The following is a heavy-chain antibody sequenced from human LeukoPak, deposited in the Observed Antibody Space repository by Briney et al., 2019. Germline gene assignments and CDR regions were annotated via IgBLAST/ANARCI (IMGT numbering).Heavy chain of an antibody. V-gene: IGHV3-7*03. CDR2: IKQDGSET. CDR1: GFTLSSHW. D-gene: IGHD3-10*01. Sequence: GGSLRLSCAASGFTLSSHWMGWVRQAPGKGLEWVANIKQDGSETYYVDSVKGRFTISRDNAKNSLYLQMNSLRAEDTAVYYCAKWRIKYGSGSYNWFDPWGQGTLVTVSS. CDR3: AKWRIKYGSGSYNWFDP. J-gene: IGHJ5*02.